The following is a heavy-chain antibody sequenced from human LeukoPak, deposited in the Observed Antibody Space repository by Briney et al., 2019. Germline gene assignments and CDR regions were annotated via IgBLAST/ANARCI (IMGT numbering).Heavy chain of an antibody. CDR3: ARGLTIFGVVISDP. J-gene: IGHJ5*02. Sequence: PSETLSLTCAVYGGSFSGYYWSWIRQPPGKGLEWIGEINHSGSTNYNPSLKSQVTISVDTSKNQFSLKLSSVTAADTAVYYCARGLTIFGVVISDPWGQGTLVTVSS. CDR1: GGSFSGYY. V-gene: IGHV4-34*01. D-gene: IGHD3-3*01. CDR2: INHSGST.